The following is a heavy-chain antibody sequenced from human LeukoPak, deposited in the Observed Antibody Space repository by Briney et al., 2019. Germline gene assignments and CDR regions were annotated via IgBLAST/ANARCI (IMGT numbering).Heavy chain of an antibody. Sequence: ASVKVSCKASGYTFTGYYMHWVRQAPGQGLEWMGWINPNSGGTNYAQEFQGRVTMTRDTSISTAYMELSRLTSDDTAVYYCARVGYFGSGSYCPYWGQGTLVTVSS. J-gene: IGHJ4*02. V-gene: IGHV1-2*02. D-gene: IGHD3-10*01. CDR2: INPNSGGT. CDR1: GYTFTGYY. CDR3: ARVGYFGSGSYCPY.